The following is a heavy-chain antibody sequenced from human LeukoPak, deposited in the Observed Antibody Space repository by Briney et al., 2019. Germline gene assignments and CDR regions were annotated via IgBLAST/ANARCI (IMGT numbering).Heavy chain of an antibody. CDR3: ARGGSWSFDY. J-gene: IGHJ4*02. Sequence: PGGSLRLSCAASGFTFSSYFMNWVRQAPGKGLEWVANIKPDGSETYHVDSVKGRLTISRDNTKNSLYLQMNSLRAEDQGVYYCARGGSWSFDYWGQGTLVSVSS. CDR1: GFTFSSYF. D-gene: IGHD3-10*01. CDR2: IKPDGSET. V-gene: IGHV3-7*01.